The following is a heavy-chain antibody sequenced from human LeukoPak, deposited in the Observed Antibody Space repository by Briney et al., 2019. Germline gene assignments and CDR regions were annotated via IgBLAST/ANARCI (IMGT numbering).Heavy chain of an antibody. D-gene: IGHD4-17*01. CDR3: ARSSMPAVTRIDY. CDR2: MKQDGSEK. CDR1: RDTLTVYC. Sequence: GGSLRLSCAASRDTLTVYCMSCVRQAPGKGLEWVTSMKQDGSEKYYVDSVKGRFTISRDNAQNTLYLQMNSLRVEDTAVYYCARSSMPAVTRIDYWGQGTLVTVSS. V-gene: IGHV3-7*01. J-gene: IGHJ4*02.